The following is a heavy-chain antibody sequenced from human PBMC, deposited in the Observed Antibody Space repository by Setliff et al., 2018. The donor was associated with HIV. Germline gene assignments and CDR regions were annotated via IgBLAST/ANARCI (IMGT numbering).Heavy chain of an antibody. CDR2: VDFRGNS. CDR1: GASISSHY. D-gene: IGHD3-3*01. Sequence: PSETLSLTCTLSGASISSHYWSWIRQAPGKGLEWVGSVDFRGNSSANPSLKSRLMISVDTSKNRLSLKLTSVTAADTAVYSCARAGYNLWSGYDAFDVWGQGTLVTVSS. V-gene: IGHV4-59*11. J-gene: IGHJ3*01. CDR3: ARAGYNLWSGYDAFDV.